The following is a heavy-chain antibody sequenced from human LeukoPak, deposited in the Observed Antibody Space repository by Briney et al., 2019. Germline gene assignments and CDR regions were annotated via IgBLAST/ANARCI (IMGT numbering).Heavy chain of an antibody. CDR3: AKDQGRFGSYAAILDY. J-gene: IGHJ4*02. Sequence: GGSLRLSCAPSGFTFSTYGMHWVRQAPGKGLEWVAVIWYDGRNKYYADSVKGRVTISRDNSKNTLHLQMNSLRAEDTAVYYCAKDQGRFGSYAAILDYWGQGTLVTVSS. D-gene: IGHD1-26*01. V-gene: IGHV3-33*06. CDR1: GFTFSTYG. CDR2: IWYDGRNK.